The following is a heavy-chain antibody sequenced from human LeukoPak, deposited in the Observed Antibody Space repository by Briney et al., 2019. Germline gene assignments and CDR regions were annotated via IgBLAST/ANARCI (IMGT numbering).Heavy chain of an antibody. CDR2: ISSSSSYI. CDR3: ARDFGYCSGGSCYSIEGDAFDI. CDR1: GFTFSSYS. Sequence: KPGGSLRLSCAASGFTFSSYSMNWVRQAPGKGLEWVSSISSSSSYIYYADSVKGRFTISRDNVKNSLYLQMNSLRAEDTAVYYCARDFGYCSGGSCYSIEGDAFDIWGQGTMVTVSS. V-gene: IGHV3-21*01. D-gene: IGHD2-15*01. J-gene: IGHJ3*02.